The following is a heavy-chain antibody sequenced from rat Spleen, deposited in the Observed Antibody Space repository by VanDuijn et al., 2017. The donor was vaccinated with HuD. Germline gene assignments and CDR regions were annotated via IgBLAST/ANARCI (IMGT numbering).Heavy chain of an antibody. J-gene: IGHJ2*01. V-gene: IGHV4-2*01. CDR3: VREERGVDY. CDR2: INKDSRKM. Sequence: EVKLVESGGGLVQPGRSLKLSCAASGFNFNDYWMGWVRQAPGKGLEWIGEINKDSRKMKYNPSLKDKFTVSRDNAQNTLYLQMSKLGSEDTAIYYCVREERGVDYWGQGVMVTVSS. CDR1: GFNFNDYW.